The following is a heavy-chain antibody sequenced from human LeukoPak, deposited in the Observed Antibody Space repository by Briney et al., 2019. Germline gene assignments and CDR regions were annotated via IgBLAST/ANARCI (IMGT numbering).Heavy chain of an antibody. CDR1: GFTFSSYA. Sequence: GGSLRLSCAASGFTFSSYAMSWVRQAPGKGLEWVSAISGSGDSTYYADSVKGRLTISRDTFEKTLYLQMSSLRVEDTAVYYCAKERVRFSGGSCYPDAFDVWGQGTTVTVSP. CDR3: AKERVRFSGGSCYPDAFDV. D-gene: IGHD2-15*01. J-gene: IGHJ3*01. CDR2: ISGSGDST. V-gene: IGHV3-23*01.